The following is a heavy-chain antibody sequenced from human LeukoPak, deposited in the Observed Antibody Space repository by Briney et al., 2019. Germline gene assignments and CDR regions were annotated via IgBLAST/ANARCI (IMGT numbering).Heavy chain of an antibody. V-gene: IGHV3-21*01. D-gene: IGHD4-23*01. J-gene: IGHJ4*02. CDR2: ISSSSSYI. CDR3: ASYGGLDDFDY. CDR1: GFTFSSYS. Sequence: GGSLRLSCAASGFTFSSYSMNWVRQAPGKGLEWVSSISSSSSYIYYADSVKGRFTISRNNAKNSLYLQMNSLRAEDTAVYYCASYGGLDDFDYWGQGTLVTVSS.